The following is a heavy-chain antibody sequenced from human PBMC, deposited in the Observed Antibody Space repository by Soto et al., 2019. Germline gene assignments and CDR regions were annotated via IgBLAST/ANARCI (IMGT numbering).Heavy chain of an antibody. CDR3: ARVPASSSWYNWFDP. J-gene: IGHJ5*02. CDR2: ISSSSSYI. CDR1: GFTFSSYS. D-gene: IGHD6-13*01. Sequence: GALRLSCAASGFTFSSYSMNWVRQAPGKGLEWVSSISSSSSYIYYADSVKGGFTISRDNAKNSLYLQMNSLRAEDTAVYYCARVPASSSWYNWFDPWGQGTLVTVSS. V-gene: IGHV3-21*01.